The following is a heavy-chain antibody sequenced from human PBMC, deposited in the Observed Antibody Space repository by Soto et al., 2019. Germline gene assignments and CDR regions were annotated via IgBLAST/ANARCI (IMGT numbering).Heavy chain of an antibody. J-gene: IGHJ4*02. Sequence: SVKVSCKASGYTFSSYAISWVRQAPGQGLEWMGGIIPIFGTANYSQKFQGRVTITADESTGTAYMELISLRSEDTAVYYCARDALDGTNAAYWGQGTLVTVSS. CDR3: ARDALDGTNAAY. D-gene: IGHD1-1*01. V-gene: IGHV1-69*13. CDR2: IIPIFGTA. CDR1: GYTFSSYA.